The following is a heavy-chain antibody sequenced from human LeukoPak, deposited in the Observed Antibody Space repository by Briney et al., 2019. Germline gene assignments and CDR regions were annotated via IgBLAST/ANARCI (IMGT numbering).Heavy chain of an antibody. CDR1: GGSIGRYY. CDR3: ARGGDYVDYPLDY. J-gene: IGHJ4*02. CDR2: IYYSGST. V-gene: IGHV4-59*01. Sequence: SETLSLTCTVSGGSIGRYYWSWIRQPPGNELEWIGYIYYSGSTNYNPSLKSRVTISVDTSKNQFSLKLSPVTAADTAVYYCARGGDYVDYPLDYWGQGTLVTVSS. D-gene: IGHD4-17*01.